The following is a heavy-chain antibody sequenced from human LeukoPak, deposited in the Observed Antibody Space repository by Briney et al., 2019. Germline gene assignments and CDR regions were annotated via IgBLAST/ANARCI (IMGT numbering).Heavy chain of an antibody. CDR3: ASGGPSFSFGQRDY. J-gene: IGHJ4*02. Sequence: GGSLRLSCAASGFTFSSYWMHWVRQAPGKGLVWVSRISTDGSDTRYADSAKGRFTISRDNAKNTVYLLMNSLRAEDTALYYCASGGPSFSFGQRDYWGQGTLVAVSS. V-gene: IGHV3-74*01. CDR2: ISTDGSDT. D-gene: IGHD3-3*01. CDR1: GFTFSSYW.